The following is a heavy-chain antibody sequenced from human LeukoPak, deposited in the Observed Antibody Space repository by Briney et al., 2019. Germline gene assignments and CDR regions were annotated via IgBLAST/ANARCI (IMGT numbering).Heavy chain of an antibody. V-gene: IGHV3-30*04. J-gene: IGHJ5*02. CDR3: ARARGVRGVSNWFDP. D-gene: IGHD3-10*01. CDR2: ISYDGSNK. CDR1: GFTFSSYA. Sequence: PGGSLRLSCAASGFTFSSYAMHWVRQAPGKGLEWVAVISYDGSNKYYADSVKGRFTISRDNSKNTLYLQMNSLRAEDTAVYYCARARGVRGVSNWFDPWGQGTLATVSS.